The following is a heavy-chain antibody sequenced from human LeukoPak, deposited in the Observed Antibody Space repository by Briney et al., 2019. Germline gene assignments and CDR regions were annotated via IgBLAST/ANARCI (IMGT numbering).Heavy chain of an antibody. J-gene: IGHJ5*01. CDR2: VWYDGSDK. CDR1: GFTFSSYG. CDR3: VKSVAGTRGWFDS. Sequence: GGSLRLSCAASGFTFSSYGMHWVRRAPGKGLEWVALVWYDGSDKDYGDSVKGRFTISRDNSKNTMYLQMNSLRADDTAVYYCVKSVAGTRGWFDSWGQGTLVIVSS. V-gene: IGHV3-33*03.